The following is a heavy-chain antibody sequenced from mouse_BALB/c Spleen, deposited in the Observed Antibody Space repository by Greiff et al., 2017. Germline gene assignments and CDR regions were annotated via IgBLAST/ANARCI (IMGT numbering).Heavy chain of an antibody. V-gene: IGHV5-9-4*01. Sequence: EVKVEESGGGLVKPGGSLKLSCAASGFTFSSYAMSWVRQSPEKRLEWVAEISSGGSYTYYPDTVTGRFTISRDNAKNTLYLEMSSLRSEDTAMYYCASYYRYDWFAYWGQGTLVTVSA. CDR2: ISSGGSYT. CDR3: ASYYRYDWFAY. D-gene: IGHD2-14*01. J-gene: IGHJ3*01. CDR1: GFTFSSYA.